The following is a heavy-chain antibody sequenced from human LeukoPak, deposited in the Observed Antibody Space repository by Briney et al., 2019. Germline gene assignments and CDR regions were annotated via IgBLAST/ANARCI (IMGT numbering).Heavy chain of an antibody. J-gene: IGHJ6*02. CDR1: GGSISSYY. V-gene: IGHV4-59*01. Sequence: SETLSLTCTVSGGSISSYYWSWIRQPPGKGLGWIGYIYYSGSTNYNPSLKSRVTISVDTSKNQFSLKLSSVTAADTAVYYCARDREGPYGMDVWGQGTTVTVSS. D-gene: IGHD1-26*01. CDR3: ARDREGPYGMDV. CDR2: IYYSGST.